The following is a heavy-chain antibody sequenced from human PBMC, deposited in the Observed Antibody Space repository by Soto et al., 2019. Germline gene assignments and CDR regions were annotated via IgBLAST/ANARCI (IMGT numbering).Heavy chain of an antibody. V-gene: IGHV3-7*01. CDR3: ARVRVSGDAGHWYFEL. CDR2: IKQDGSEK. D-gene: IGHD4-17*01. J-gene: IGHJ2*01. CDR1: GFTFSSYW. Sequence: EVHLVESGGGLVQPGGSLRLSCAASGFTFSSYWMSWVRQAPGKGLEWVANIKQDGSEKYYVDAVKGRFTISRDNAKNSLYLQVHSLSADATAVYYCARVRVSGDAGHWYFELWGRGTLGTVSS.